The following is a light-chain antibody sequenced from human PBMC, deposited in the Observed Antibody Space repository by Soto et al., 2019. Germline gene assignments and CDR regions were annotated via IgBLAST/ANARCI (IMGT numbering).Light chain of an antibody. V-gene: IGKV1-6*01. CDR3: LQDYNFPLT. Sequence: AIQMTQSPSSLSASLGDRVTITCRASQDIGNDLAWYQQRPGKAPKLLIYAASSLQSAVPSRFSGSGSGTDFTLTISSLQPGDFATYYCLQDYNFPLTFGGGTKVEIK. J-gene: IGKJ4*01. CDR2: AAS. CDR1: QDIGND.